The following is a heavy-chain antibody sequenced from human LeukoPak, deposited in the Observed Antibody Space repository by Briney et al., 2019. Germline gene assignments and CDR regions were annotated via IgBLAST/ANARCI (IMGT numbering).Heavy chain of an antibody. V-gene: IGHV1-69*05. CDR3: ARVSPYDTNLYYFDY. Sequence: GASVKVSCKASGGTFSSYAISWVRQAPGQGLEWMGGIIPIFGTANYAQKFQGRVTITTDESTSTAYMELSSLRSEDTAVYYCARVSPYDTNLYYFDYWGQGTLVTVSS. D-gene: IGHD5-12*01. CDR2: IIPIFGTA. CDR1: GGTFSSYA. J-gene: IGHJ4*02.